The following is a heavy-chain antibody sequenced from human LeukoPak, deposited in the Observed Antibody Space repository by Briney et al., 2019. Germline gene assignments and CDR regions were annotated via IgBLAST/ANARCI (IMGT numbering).Heavy chain of an antibody. J-gene: IGHJ4*02. V-gene: IGHV3-48*02. Sequence: GGSLRLTCAASGVTFSSYRMYWVRQAPGKGQEWVSYISSSSKTIYYADSVKGRFTISRGNAKNSLYLQMNSLRDEDSAVYYCARDQGIFDYWGQGTLVTVSS. CDR1: GVTFSSYR. CDR2: ISSSSKTI. CDR3: ARDQGIFDY.